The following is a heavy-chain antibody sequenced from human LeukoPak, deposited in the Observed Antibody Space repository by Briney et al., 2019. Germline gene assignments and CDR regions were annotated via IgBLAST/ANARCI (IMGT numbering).Heavy chain of an antibody. J-gene: IGHJ4*02. D-gene: IGHD1-1*01. V-gene: IGHV3-23*01. CDR1: GFTFSTFA. CDR2: INGNSHYT. Sequence: PGGSLRLSRAASGFTFSTFAMSWVRQAPGKGLEWVSAINGNSHYTYHADSVTGRFTISRDNSKNTLYLQMHSLRTEDTAVYYCAKQRATGAGTDTRYFDYWGQGSLVTVSS. CDR3: AKQRATGAGTDTRYFDY.